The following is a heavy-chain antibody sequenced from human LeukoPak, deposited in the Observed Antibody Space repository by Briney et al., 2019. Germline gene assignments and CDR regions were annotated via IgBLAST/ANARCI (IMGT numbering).Heavy chain of an antibody. CDR2: ISGSGGSI. D-gene: IGHD6-6*01. J-gene: IGHJ4*02. CDR1: GFTFSTYG. CDR3: AKDNEYTSSSGYFDY. Sequence: GTSLRLSCAASGFTFSTYGMHWVRQAPGKGLEWVSSISGSGGSIYYADSVKGRFTISRDNSKNTLHLQMNSLRAEDTAVYYCAKDNEYTSSSGYFDYWGQGTLVTVSS. V-gene: IGHV3-23*01.